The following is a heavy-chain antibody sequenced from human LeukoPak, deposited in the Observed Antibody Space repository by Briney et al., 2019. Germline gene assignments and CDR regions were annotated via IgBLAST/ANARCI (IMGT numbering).Heavy chain of an antibody. Sequence: PGGSLRLSCAASEFTFSRKSMYWVRQTPGKGLEWVAFIRFDGSNDYYTDSVKGRFTISRDNSKNTLYLQMNSLRPEDTAVYYCAKDRLLGHFDYWGQGTLVTVSS. V-gene: IGHV3-30*02. CDR2: IRFDGSND. CDR1: EFTFSRKS. CDR3: AKDRLLGHFDY. J-gene: IGHJ4*02. D-gene: IGHD3-3*01.